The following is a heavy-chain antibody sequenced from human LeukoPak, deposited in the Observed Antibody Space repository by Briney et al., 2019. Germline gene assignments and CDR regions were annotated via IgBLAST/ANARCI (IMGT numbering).Heavy chain of an antibody. CDR3: AREGIPFYYYYMDV. V-gene: IGHV3-48*01. CDR2: ISCTSSTI. Sequence: GGSLRLSCAASGFTFSSYNLNWVRQAPGKGLEWVSYISCTSSTIYYADSVKGRFTISRDNAKNSLYLQMNSLRAEDTAVYYCAREGIPFYYYYMDVWGKGTTVTVSS. J-gene: IGHJ6*03. CDR1: GFTFSSYN. D-gene: IGHD2-2*01.